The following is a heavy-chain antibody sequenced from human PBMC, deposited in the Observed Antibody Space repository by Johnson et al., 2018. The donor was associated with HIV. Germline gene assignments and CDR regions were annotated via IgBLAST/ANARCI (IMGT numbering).Heavy chain of an antibody. CDR2: IYSGGTT. D-gene: IGHD6-13*01. Sequence: MLLVESGGGLIQPGGSLRLSCAASGFTVSSNYMSWVRQAPGKGLEWVSVIYSGGTTYYADSVKGRFTISRDNSKNTLYLHMNSLRAEDTAMYYCAKDGAYRSSPSYAFDIGGQGTIVTVSS. CDR3: AKDGAYRSSPSYAFDI. CDR1: GFTVSSNY. J-gene: IGHJ3*02. V-gene: IGHV3-66*03.